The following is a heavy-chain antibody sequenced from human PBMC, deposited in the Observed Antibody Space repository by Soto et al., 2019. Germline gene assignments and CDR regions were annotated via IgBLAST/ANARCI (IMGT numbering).Heavy chain of an antibody. Sequence: QVQLVQSGAEVKKPGASVKVSCKASGYTFISYGISWVRQAPGQGLEWMGWISGYNGNTKYAQKLQGRGTMTTDTSTSTAYMELRRLRSDDTAVDYWARALGAQIVDSGGQGTLVTVSS. J-gene: IGHJ4*02. CDR1: GYTFISYG. CDR3: ARALGAQIVDS. V-gene: IGHV1-18*01. D-gene: IGHD1-26*01. CDR2: ISGYNGNT.